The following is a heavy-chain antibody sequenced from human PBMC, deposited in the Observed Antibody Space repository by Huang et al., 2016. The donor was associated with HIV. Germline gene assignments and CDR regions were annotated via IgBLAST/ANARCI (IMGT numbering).Heavy chain of an antibody. CDR1: GGSISSSSYY. Sequence: QLQLQESGPGLVKPSETLSLTCTVSGGSISSSSYYWGWIRQPPGKGLEWIGSCDYSGSSYYNPSLKSPVTISVDTSKNQFSLKLSSGTAADTAVYYCARHLWFGESGAWFDPWGQGTLVTVSS. D-gene: IGHD3-10*01. V-gene: IGHV4-39*01. CDR3: ARHLWFGESGAWFDP. J-gene: IGHJ5*02. CDR2: CDYSGSS.